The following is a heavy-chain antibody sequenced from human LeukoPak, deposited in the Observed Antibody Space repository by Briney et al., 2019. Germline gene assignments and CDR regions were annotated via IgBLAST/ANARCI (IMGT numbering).Heavy chain of an antibody. CDR2: IRTDGYHT. D-gene: IGHD1-26*01. J-gene: IGHJ4*02. V-gene: IGHV3-30*02. CDR3: AKPSGSGVDY. Sequence: GGSLRLSCGASGFVFDSHDMHWVRQAPGKGLQWVAYIRTDGYHTYYADSVKGRFTITRDNSKNTLYLQMKSLRLEDMGVYYCAKPSGSGVDYWGRGTRVTVSS. CDR1: GFVFDSHD.